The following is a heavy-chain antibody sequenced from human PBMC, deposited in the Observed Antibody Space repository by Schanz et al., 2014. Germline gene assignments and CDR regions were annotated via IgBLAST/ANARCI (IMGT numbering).Heavy chain of an antibody. J-gene: IGHJ4*02. Sequence: VELVESGGGLVQPGGSLRLSCTASGFPFSDYFMAWIRQPPGRGLEWVSYIGNGGVTIYYADSVKGRFTISRDNSKSSLYLQMNSLRPGDTAVYDCARESSNDIVLVPGAVFDHWGQGILVTVSS. D-gene: IGHD2-2*01. CDR3: ARESSNDIVLVPGAVFDH. CDR1: GFPFSDYF. CDR2: IGNGGVTI. V-gene: IGHV3-11*04.